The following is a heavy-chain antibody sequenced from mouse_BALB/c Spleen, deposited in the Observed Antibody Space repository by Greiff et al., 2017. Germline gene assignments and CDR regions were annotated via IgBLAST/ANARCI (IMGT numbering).Heavy chain of an antibody. J-gene: IGHJ4*01. CDR3: ARLITTAMDY. CDR2: IDPANGNT. CDR1: GFNIKDTY. D-gene: IGHD2-4*01. V-gene: IGHV14-3*02. Sequence: SGAELVKPGASVKLSCTASGFNIKDTYMHWVKQRPEQGLEWIGRIDPANGNTKYDPKFQGKATITADTSSNTAYLQLSSLTSEDTAVYYCARLITTAMDYWGQGTSVTVSS.